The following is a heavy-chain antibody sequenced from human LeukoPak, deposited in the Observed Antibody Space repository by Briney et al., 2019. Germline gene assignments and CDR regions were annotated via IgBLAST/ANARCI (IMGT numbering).Heavy chain of an antibody. Sequence: PSETLSLTCTVSGYSISSGYHWGWIRQPPGKGLEWIGSIYHSGSTYYNPSLKSRVTISVDTSKNQFSLKLRSVTAADTAVYYCAGGIVGATIYFDYWGQGTLVTVSS. CDR2: IYHSGST. CDR1: GYSISSGYH. D-gene: IGHD1-26*01. V-gene: IGHV4-38-2*02. J-gene: IGHJ4*02. CDR3: AGGIVGATIYFDY.